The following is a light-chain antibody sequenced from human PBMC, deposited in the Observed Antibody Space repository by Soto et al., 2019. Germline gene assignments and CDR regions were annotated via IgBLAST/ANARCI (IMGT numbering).Light chain of an antibody. Sequence: EIVMTQSPATLSVSPGERATLSCWASQSVRSNLAWYQQKPGQGPRLLIYGASTRATGIPGRFSGSGSGTEFTLTITNLQSDDFAFYNCQQYSECPHTFGGGTKVELK. CDR3: QQYSECPHT. CDR1: QSVRSN. CDR2: GAS. V-gene: IGKV3-15*01. J-gene: IGKJ4*01.